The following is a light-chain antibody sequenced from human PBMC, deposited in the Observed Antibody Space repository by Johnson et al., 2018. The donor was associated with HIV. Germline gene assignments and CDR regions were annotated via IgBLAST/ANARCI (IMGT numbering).Light chain of an antibody. CDR3: GTWDSRLRNV. Sequence: QPVLTQPPSVSAAPGQKVTISCSGSSSNIGNNYVSWYQQLPGTAPKLLIYDNNKRPSGIPDRFSGSKSGTSATLGITGPQTGDEADYYCGTWDSRLRNVFGTGTKVTVL. CDR1: SSNIGNNY. CDR2: DNN. V-gene: IGLV1-51*01. J-gene: IGLJ1*01.